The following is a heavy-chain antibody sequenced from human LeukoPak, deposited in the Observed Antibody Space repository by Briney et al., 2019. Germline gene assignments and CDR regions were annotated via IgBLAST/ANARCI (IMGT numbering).Heavy chain of an antibody. CDR1: GGSFSGYY. D-gene: IGHD6-19*01. Sequence: SETLSLTCAVYGGSFSGYYWSWIRQPPGKGLEWIGEINHSGSTNYNPSLKSRVTISVDTSKNQFSLQLSSVTAADTAVYYRARYGRRPAVAGRWRYYFDYWGQGTLVTASS. J-gene: IGHJ4*02. V-gene: IGHV4-34*01. CDR3: ARYGRRPAVAGRWRYYFDY. CDR2: INHSGST.